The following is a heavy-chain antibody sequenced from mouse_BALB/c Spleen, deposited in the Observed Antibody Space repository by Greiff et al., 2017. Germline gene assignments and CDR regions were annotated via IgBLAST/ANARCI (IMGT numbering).Heavy chain of an antibody. CDR1: GFTFSSYA. CDR3: AKGRYDYAMDY. V-gene: IGHV5-9-4*01. J-gene: IGHJ4*01. CDR2: ISSGGSYT. D-gene: IGHD2-14*01. Sequence: VQLKESGGGLVKPGGSLKLSCAASGFTFSSYAMSWVRQSPEKRLEWVAEISSGGSYTYYPDTVTGRFTISRDNAKNTLYLEMSSLRSEDTAMYYCAKGRYDYAMDYWGQGTSVTVSS.